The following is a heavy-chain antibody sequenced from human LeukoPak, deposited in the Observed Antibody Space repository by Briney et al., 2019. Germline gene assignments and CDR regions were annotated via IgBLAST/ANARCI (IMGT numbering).Heavy chain of an antibody. Sequence: SQTLSLTCTVSGGSISSGGYYWSWIRQHPGKGLEWIGYIYYSGSTYYNPSLKSRVTISVDTSKNQFSLKLSSVTAADTAVYYCARDVVVVAAQREYYYYYGMDVWGQGTTVTASS. J-gene: IGHJ6*02. CDR2: IYYSGST. V-gene: IGHV4-31*03. CDR1: GGSISSGGYY. CDR3: ARDVVVVAAQREYYYYYGMDV. D-gene: IGHD2-15*01.